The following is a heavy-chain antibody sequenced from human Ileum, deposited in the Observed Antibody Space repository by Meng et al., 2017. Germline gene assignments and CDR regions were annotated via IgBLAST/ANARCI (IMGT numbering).Heavy chain of an antibody. CDR1: GYTFTSTNYG. Sequence: QVQLVQSGAEVKKPGASVKVSCKASGYTFTSTNYGISWMRQASGQGLEWMGWVSTYNDDTNHVQKFQDRVTMTTDTSTSTVYMELRSLRSDDTAVYYCARDQIGDYVWDYWGQGTLVTVSS. V-gene: IGHV1-18*01. J-gene: IGHJ4*02. D-gene: IGHD4-17*01. CDR2: VSTYNDDT. CDR3: ARDQIGDYVWDY.